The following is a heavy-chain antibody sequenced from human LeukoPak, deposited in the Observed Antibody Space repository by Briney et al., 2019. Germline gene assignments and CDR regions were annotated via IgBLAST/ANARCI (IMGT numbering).Heavy chain of an antibody. V-gene: IGHV3-30*04. CDR2: ISYDGSNK. D-gene: IGHD1-26*01. CDR3: ARAKIGEWELLY. J-gene: IGHJ4*02. CDR1: GFTFSSYA. Sequence: GRSLRLSCAASGFTFSSYAMHWVRQAPGKGLEWVAVISYDGSNKYYADSVKGRFTISRDNSKNTLYLQMNSLRAGDTAVYYCARAKIGEWELLYWGQGTLVTVSS.